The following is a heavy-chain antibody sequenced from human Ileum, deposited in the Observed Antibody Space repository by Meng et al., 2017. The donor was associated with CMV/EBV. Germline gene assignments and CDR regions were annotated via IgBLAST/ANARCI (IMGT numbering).Heavy chain of an antibody. CDR3: ARDRTRGAYSIDF. J-gene: IGHJ4*02. D-gene: IGHD2-21*01. Sequence: LRLSCTVSGGSISSGDYYWTGIRQPPGKGVEGIGYMSYSGTTYYNPSLKSRVTMSVDTSENQFSLKLSSVTAADTAVYYCARDRTRGAYSIDFWGQGTLVTVSS. V-gene: IGHV4-30-4*08. CDR2: MSYSGTT. CDR1: GGSISSGDYY.